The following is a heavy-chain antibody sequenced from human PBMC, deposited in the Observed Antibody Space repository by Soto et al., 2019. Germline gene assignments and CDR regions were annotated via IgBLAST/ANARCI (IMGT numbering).Heavy chain of an antibody. CDR1: GGTFSSYA. D-gene: IGHD6-19*01. CDR3: AREGDSRGWYADSYYYGMDV. V-gene: IGHV1-69*12. J-gene: IGHJ6*02. Sequence: QVQLVQSGAEVKKPGSSVKVSCKASGGTFSSYAISWVRQAPGQGLEWMGGIIPIFGTANYAQKFQGRVTITADESXXTXSRXLSSLGSEDTAGYYCAREGDSRGWYADSYYYGMDVWGQGTTVTVSS. CDR2: IIPIFGTA.